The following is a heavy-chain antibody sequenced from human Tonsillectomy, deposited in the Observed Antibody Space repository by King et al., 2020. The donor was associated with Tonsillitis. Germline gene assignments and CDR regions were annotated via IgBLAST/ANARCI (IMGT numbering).Heavy chain of an antibody. J-gene: IGHJ4*02. CDR3: TRVVDTAMGHIDY. CDR1: GFTFGDYT. D-gene: IGHD5-18*01. CDR2: IRSKAYGGTT. Sequence: VQPVESGGGLVQPGRSLRLSCPASGFTFGDYTMSWFRQAPGKGLEWVGFIRSKAYGGTTEYAASVKGRFTISRDDSKSIAYLQMNSVKTEDTAVYYCTRVVDTAMGHIDYWGQGTLGTVSS. V-gene: IGHV3-49*03.